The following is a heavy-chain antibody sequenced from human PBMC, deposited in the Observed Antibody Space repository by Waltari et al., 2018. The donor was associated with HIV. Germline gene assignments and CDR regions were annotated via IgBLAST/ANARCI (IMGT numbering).Heavy chain of an antibody. Sequence: EVQLVESGGGLVQPGGSLRLSCAASGFTFSSYWLHWVRQAPGKGVVLVSRVNSGWSITSHADSVKGRCTISRDNARNTLYLQMNSLGAGDTAMYYCAKGGTSGYTFGFGRWGQGTLVTVSS. J-gene: IGHJ1*01. CDR3: AKGGTSGYTFGFGR. CDR1: GFTFSSYW. D-gene: IGHD5-18*01. CDR2: VNSGWSIT. V-gene: IGHV3-74*01.